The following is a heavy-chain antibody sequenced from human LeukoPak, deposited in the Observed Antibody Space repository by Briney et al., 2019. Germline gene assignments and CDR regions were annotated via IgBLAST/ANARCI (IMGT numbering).Heavy chain of an antibody. D-gene: IGHD3-16*02. CDR2: ISYDGSDQ. CDR3: AKDHSTAWGGVIGDL. Sequence: GGSLRLSCAASGFTFSDYAIYWVRQAPGKGLEWVAVISYDGSDQYYADYVKGRFTISRDNSKNTLYLEMNTLRPEDTAMYHCAKDHSTAWGGVIGDLWGQGTLVTVSS. V-gene: IGHV3-30-3*01. J-gene: IGHJ5*02. CDR1: GFTFSDYA.